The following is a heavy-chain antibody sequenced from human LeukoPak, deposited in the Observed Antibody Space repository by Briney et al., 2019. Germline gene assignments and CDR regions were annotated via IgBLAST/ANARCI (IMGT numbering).Heavy chain of an antibody. V-gene: IGHV3-33*01. CDR2: IWYDGSNK. D-gene: IGHD3-3*01. CDR3: ARDWGSITIFGSGMDV. J-gene: IGHJ6*02. CDR1: EFTFSSYG. Sequence: PGRSLRLSCAASEFTFSSYGMHWVRQAPGKGLEWVAVIWYDGSNKYYAESVKGRFTISRDNSKNTLYLQMNSLRAEDTAVYYCARDWGSITIFGSGMDVWGQGTTVTVSS.